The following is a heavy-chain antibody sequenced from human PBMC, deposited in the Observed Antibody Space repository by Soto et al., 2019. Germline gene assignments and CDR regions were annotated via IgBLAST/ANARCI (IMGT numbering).Heavy chain of an antibody. CDR1: GGSFSDYY. V-gene: IGHV4-34*01. Sequence: HVLLQQWGAGLLKPSETLSLTCAVYGGSFSDYYWSWIRQPPGKGLEWIGEINHSGRTNYNPSLKSRVTISVDTSKNQFSLKLSSVTAADTAMYYCASDKSGDYRGDDHWSQGTLAIVSS. CDR2: INHSGRT. J-gene: IGHJ4*02. D-gene: IGHD4-4*01. CDR3: ASDKSGDYRGDDH.